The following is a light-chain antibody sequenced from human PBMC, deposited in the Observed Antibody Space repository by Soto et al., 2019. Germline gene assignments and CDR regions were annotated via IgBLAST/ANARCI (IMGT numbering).Light chain of an antibody. CDR3: CSSASGSTVWV. CDR2: EVS. V-gene: IGLV2-23*02. CDR1: SSDVGTYNL. J-gene: IGLJ3*02. Sequence: QSALTQPASVSGSPGQSITISCTGTSSDVGTYNLVSWYQQHPGKAPKLMIYEVSKRPSGVSNRFSGSKSGNTASLTISGLQAEDEADYYCCSSASGSTVWVFGGGTKLTVL.